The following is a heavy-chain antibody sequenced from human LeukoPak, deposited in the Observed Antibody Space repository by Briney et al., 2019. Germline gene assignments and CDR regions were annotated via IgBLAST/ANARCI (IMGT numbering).Heavy chain of an antibody. V-gene: IGHV1-2*02. CDR3: ARVTVKPNWFDP. J-gene: IGHJ5*02. CDR1: GYTFTVYY. D-gene: IGHD4-17*01. CDR2: INPNSGGT. Sequence: ASVKVSCKASGYTFTVYYIHWVRQAPGQGLEWMGWINPNSGGTNYAQKFQGRVTMTRDTSISTAYMELSRLRSDDTAAYYCARVTVKPNWFDPWGQGTLVTVSS.